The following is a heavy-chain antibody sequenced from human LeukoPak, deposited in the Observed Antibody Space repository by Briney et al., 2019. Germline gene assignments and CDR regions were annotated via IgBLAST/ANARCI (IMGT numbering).Heavy chain of an antibody. J-gene: IGHJ5*02. Sequence: SVKVSCKASGGTFSSYAISWVRQAPGQGLEWMGGIIPIFGTANYAQKFQGRVTITADESTRTAYMELSSLRSEDTAVYYCARMVGATDSWFDPWGQGTLVTVSS. CDR3: ARMVGATDSWFDP. D-gene: IGHD1-26*01. CDR2: IIPIFGTA. CDR1: GGTFSSYA. V-gene: IGHV1-69*13.